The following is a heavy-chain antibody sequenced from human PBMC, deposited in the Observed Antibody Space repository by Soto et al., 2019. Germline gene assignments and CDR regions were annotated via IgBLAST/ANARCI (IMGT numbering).Heavy chain of an antibody. CDR2: VSGYNGNT. D-gene: IGHD1-7*01. CDR3: ARAGELPYYYYGMDV. J-gene: IGHJ6*02. V-gene: IGHV1-18*01. CDR1: GYTFTTSG. Sequence: QVQLVQSGGEVKKPGASVKVSCKASGYTFTTSGVSWVRQAPGQGLEWMGWVSGYNGNTKYEEKFQDRVTMTTYTSTSTAYLELRSLRPDDTAVYYCARAGELPYYYYGMDVWGQGTTVIVSS.